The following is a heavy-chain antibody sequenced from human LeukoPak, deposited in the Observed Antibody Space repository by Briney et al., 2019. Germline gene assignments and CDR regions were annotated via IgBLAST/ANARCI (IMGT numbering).Heavy chain of an antibody. J-gene: IGHJ3*02. D-gene: IGHD3-22*01. CDR2: IYYSGST. CDR3: ARDVYYYDSSGYYYGGDAFDI. V-gene: IGHV4-59*01. Sequence: SETLSLTCTVSGGSISSYYWSWLRQPPGKGLEWIGYIYYSGSTNYNPSLKSRVTISVDTSKNQFSLKLSSVTAADTAVYYCARDVYYYDSSGYYYGGDAFDIWGQGTMVTVSS. CDR1: GGSISSYY.